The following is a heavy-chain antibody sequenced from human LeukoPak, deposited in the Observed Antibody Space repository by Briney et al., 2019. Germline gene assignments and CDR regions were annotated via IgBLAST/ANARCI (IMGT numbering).Heavy chain of an antibody. CDR2: INSDGSST. CDR1: GFTFSSYW. V-gene: IGHV3-74*01. D-gene: IGHD3-10*01. Sequence: PGGSLRLSCAASGFTFSSYWMHWVRQAPGKGLVWVSRINSDGSSTSYADSVKGRFTISRDNAKNTLYLQMNSLRAEDTAVYYCACGSGSYYSPGRYFDYWGQGTLVTVSS. J-gene: IGHJ4*02. CDR3: ACGSGSYYSPGRYFDY.